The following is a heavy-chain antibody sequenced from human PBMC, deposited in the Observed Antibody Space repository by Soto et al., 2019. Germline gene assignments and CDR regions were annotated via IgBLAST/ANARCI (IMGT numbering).Heavy chain of an antibody. CDR2: IYPGDSDT. CDR1: GYSFTSYW. CDR3: ARHVNTMVRGVINYGMDV. J-gene: IGHJ6*02. V-gene: IGHV5-51*01. Sequence: PGESLKISCKDSGYSFTSYWIGWVRQMPGKGLEWMGIIYPGDSDTRYSPSFQGQVTISADKSISTAYLQWSSLKASDTAMYYCARHVNTMVRGVINYGMDVWGQRTTVTVSS. D-gene: IGHD3-10*01.